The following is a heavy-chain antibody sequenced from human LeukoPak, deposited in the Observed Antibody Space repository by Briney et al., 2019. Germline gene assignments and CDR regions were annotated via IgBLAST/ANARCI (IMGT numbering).Heavy chain of an antibody. CDR3: ARDRNYYYYGMDV. V-gene: IGHV3-48*04. Sequence: GRSLRLSCAASGFTFSGYGMNWVRQAPGKGLEWVSYISSSGSTIYYADSVKGRFTISRDNAKNSLYLQMNSLRAEDTAVYYCARDRNYYYYGMDVWGKGTTVTVSS. CDR1: GFTFSGYG. D-gene: IGHD1-14*01. CDR2: ISSSGSTI. J-gene: IGHJ6*04.